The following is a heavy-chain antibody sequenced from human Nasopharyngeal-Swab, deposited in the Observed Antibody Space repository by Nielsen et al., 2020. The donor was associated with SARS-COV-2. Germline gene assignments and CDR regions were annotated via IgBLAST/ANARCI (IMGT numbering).Heavy chain of an antibody. J-gene: IGHJ4*02. CDR1: GYIFTNYY. CDR3: ARDAGGFYTKDQPYFDY. CDR2: INPTGGST. D-gene: IGHD3-10*01. Sequence: ASVKVSCKASGYIFTNYYMHWVRQAPGQRLEWMGIINPTGGSTTYAQKFQGRVIMTRDTSTSTLYMELRGLRSEDTAVYFCARDAGGFYTKDQPYFDYWGRGSLVTVSS. V-gene: IGHV1-46*01.